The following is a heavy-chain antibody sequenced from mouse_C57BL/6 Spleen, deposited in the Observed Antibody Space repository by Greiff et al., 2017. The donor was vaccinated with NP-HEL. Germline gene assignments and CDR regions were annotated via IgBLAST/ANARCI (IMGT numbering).Heavy chain of an antibody. CDR2: IYPSDSET. Sequence: QVQLKQPGAELVRPGSSVKLSCKASGYTFTSYWMDWVKQRPGQGLEWIGNIYPSDSETHYNQKFKDKATLTVDKSSSTAYMQLSSLTSEDSAVYYCARLGLYAMDYWGQGTSVTVSS. V-gene: IGHV1-61*01. CDR1: GYTFTSYW. D-gene: IGHD4-1*01. CDR3: ARLGLYAMDY. J-gene: IGHJ4*01.